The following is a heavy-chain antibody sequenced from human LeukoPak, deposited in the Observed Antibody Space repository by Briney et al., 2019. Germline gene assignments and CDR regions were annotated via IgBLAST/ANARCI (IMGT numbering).Heavy chain of an antibody. CDR1: GFTFSSYG. J-gene: IGHJ4*02. Sequence: SGGSLRLSCAASGFTFSSYGMHWVRQAPGKGLEWVAFIRYDGSNKYYADSVKGRFTISRDNAKNSLYLQMNSLRAEDTAVYYCARPPTVTTRGDYYFDYWGQGTLVTVSS. CDR2: IRYDGSNK. CDR3: ARPPTVTTRGDYYFDY. V-gene: IGHV3-30*02. D-gene: IGHD4-17*01.